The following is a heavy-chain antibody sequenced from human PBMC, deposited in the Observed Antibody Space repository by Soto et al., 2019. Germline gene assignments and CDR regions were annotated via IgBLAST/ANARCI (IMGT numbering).Heavy chain of an antibody. Sequence: SETLSLTCAVYGGSFSGYYWSWIRQPPVKGLEWIGGINHSGSTNYNPSLKSRVTISVDTSKNQFSLKLSSVTAADTAVYYCARGRGDYVWGSYRYTGFDYWGQGTLVTVSS. J-gene: IGHJ4*02. CDR1: GGSFSGYY. CDR3: ARGRGDYVWGSYRYTGFDY. V-gene: IGHV4-34*01. D-gene: IGHD3-16*02. CDR2: INHSGST.